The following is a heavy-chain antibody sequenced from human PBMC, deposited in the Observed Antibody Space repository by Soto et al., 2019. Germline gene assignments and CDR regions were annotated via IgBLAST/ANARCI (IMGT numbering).Heavy chain of an antibody. V-gene: IGHV4-4*02. CDR3: ARGERQQQRDY. D-gene: IGHD6-13*01. J-gene: IGHJ4*02. CDR1: GDSISSSKW. Sequence: SETLSLTCAVSGDSISSSKWWSWVRQPPGKGLEWIGEIYHSGSTNYNPSLKSRVIISVDKSKNQISLKLSSVTDADTAVYYCARGERQQQRDYWGQGTLGT. CDR2: IYHSGST.